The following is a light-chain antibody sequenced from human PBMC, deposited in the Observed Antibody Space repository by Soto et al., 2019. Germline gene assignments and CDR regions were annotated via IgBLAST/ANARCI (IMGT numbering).Light chain of an antibody. Sequence: QSARTQPASVSWSPGQSITIACTGTSSDVGGYNYFSWYQQHPGKAPKLMIYEVSNRPSGVSNRFSGSKSGNTAYLTISGLQAEDEADYYCSSYTSSRTLYVFGTGTKVTVL. CDR2: EVS. J-gene: IGLJ1*01. V-gene: IGLV2-14*01. CDR1: SSDVGGYNY. CDR3: SSYTSSRTLYV.